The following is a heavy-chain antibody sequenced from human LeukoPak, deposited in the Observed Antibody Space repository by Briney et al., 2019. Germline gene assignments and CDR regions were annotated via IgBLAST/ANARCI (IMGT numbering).Heavy chain of an antibody. D-gene: IGHD3-22*01. CDR1: GYTFTNYT. CDR3: ARGYDTTGYFSY. V-gene: IGHV7-4-1*02. CDR2: IDTNTGNP. Sequence: ASVKVSCTASGYTFTNYTLNWVRQAPGQGLEWMGWIDTNTGNPTYAQGFIGRFVFSLDTSATTAYLQISSLKAEDTAVYYCARGYDTTGYFSYWGQGTLVTVSS. J-gene: IGHJ4*02.